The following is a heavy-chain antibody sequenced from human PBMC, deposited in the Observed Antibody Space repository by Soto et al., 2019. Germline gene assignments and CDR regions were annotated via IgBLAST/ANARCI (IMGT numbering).Heavy chain of an antibody. V-gene: IGHV4-31*03. D-gene: IGHD6-13*01. CDR2: IYYSGST. CDR1: GGSISSGGYY. CDR3: ARAPYSTSWYGIGY. Sequence: SETLSLTCTVSGGSISSGGYYWSWIRQHPGKGLEWIGYIYYSGSTYYNPSLKSRVTISVDTSKNQFSLKLSSVTAADTAVYYCARAPYSTSWYGIGYSGQGTLVTVSS. J-gene: IGHJ4*02.